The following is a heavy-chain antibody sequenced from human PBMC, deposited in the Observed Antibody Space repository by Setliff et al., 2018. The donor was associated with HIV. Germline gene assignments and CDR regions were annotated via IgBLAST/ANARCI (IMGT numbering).Heavy chain of an antibody. J-gene: IGHJ3*02. D-gene: IGHD6-13*01. CDR2: IYYSGSN. V-gene: IGHV4-31*11. CDR3: ARDRSSCSGGPNDAFDI. Sequence: SETLSLTCAVSGGSISRGGYYWNWIRLQPGKGLEWIGHIYYSGSNQYNPSLNSRIAISVDTSKDQLSLTVNSVTAADTAIYYCARDRSSCSGGPNDAFDIWGPGTMVTVSS. CDR1: GGSISRGGYY.